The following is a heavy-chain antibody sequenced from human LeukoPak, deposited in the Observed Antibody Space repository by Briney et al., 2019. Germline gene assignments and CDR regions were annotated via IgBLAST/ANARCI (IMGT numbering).Heavy chain of an antibody. CDR1: GFTFSNYW. CDR2: INSDGSTT. V-gene: IGHV3-74*01. Sequence: GGSLRLSCAASGFTFSNYWLHWVRQAPGKGLVWVSRINSDGSTTTYADSVKGRFTISRDNSKNTLYLQMNSLRAEDTAVYYCAKDVRLGILDYWGQGTLVTVSS. CDR3: AKDVRLGILDY. J-gene: IGHJ4*02. D-gene: IGHD7-27*01.